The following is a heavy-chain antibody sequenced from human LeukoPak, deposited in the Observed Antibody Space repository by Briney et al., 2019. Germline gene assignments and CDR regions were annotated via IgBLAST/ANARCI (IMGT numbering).Heavy chain of an antibody. CDR1: GFTFSSYG. J-gene: IGHJ4*02. CDR2: IRYDGSNK. V-gene: IGHV3-30*02. Sequence: PGGSLRLSCAASGFTFSSYGMHWVRQAPGKGLEWVAFIRYDGSNKYYADSVKGRFTISRDNSKNTLYLQMNSLRAADTAVYYCASSGTFDILTGISQYYFDYWGQGTLVTVSS. D-gene: IGHD3-9*01. CDR3: ASSGTFDILTGISQYYFDY.